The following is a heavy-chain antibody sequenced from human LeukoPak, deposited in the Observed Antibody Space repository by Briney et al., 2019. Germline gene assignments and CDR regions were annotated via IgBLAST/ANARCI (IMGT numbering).Heavy chain of an antibody. CDR1: GFTFSSSG. D-gene: IGHD3-16*01. Sequence: GGSLRVSCAASGFTFSSSGMHWVRQAPGKGLEWVAFIRYDGSEKFYADSVEGRFTISRDNSKNTLYLQMNSLRIEDTAVYYCAKDHLGGGYFDYWGQGTLVTVSS. CDR3: AKDHLGGGYFDY. CDR2: IRYDGSEK. V-gene: IGHV3-30*02. J-gene: IGHJ4*02.